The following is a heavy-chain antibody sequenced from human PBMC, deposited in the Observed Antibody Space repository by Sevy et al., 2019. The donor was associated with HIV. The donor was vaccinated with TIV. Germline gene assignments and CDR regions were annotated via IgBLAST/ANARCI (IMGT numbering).Heavy chain of an antibody. CDR2: INHSGST. J-gene: IGHJ4*02. D-gene: IGHD5-18*01. Sequence: SETLSLTCAVYGGSFSGYYWSWIRQPPGKGLERIGEINHSGSTNYNPSLKSRVTISVDTSKNQFSLKLSSVTAADTAVYYCARGGYSYGSYWGQGTLVTVSS. CDR3: ARGGYSYGSY. CDR1: GGSFSGYY. V-gene: IGHV4-34*01.